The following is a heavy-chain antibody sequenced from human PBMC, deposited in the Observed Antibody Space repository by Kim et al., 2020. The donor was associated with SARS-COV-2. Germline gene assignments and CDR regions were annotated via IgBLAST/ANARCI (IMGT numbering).Heavy chain of an antibody. CDR3: ARDHIGIGYSWSYYYYYGMDV. CDR2: IKQDGSEK. Sequence: GGSLRLSCAASGFTFSSYWMSWVRQAPGKGLEWVANIKQDGSEKYYVDSVKGRFTISRDNAKNSLYLQMNSLRAEDTAVYYCARDHIGIGYSWSYYYYYGMDVWGQGTTVTVSS. D-gene: IGHD5-18*01. CDR1: GFTFSSYW. V-gene: IGHV3-7*03. J-gene: IGHJ6*02.